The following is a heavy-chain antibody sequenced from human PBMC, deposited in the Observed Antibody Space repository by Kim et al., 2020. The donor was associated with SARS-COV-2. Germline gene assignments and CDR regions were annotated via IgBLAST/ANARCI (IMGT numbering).Heavy chain of an antibody. Sequence: ASVKVSCKASGGTFGTYTITWVRPAPGQGLEWMGGIIPIFGTPDYAQNFQGRVTISADESTSTAYMELSSLRSEDTAVYYCARKEIVGPLDYWGQGTLVTVSS. CDR2: IIPIFGTP. CDR3: ARKEIVGPLDY. CDR1: GGTFGTYT. J-gene: IGHJ4*02. D-gene: IGHD2-15*01. V-gene: IGHV1-69*13.